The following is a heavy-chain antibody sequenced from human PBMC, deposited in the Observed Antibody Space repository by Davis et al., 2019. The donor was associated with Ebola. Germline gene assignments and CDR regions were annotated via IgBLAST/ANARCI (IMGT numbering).Heavy chain of an antibody. D-gene: IGHD1-1*01. CDR3: ARDVRGITGPSEY. Sequence: ASVKVSCKASGYTFTSYDINWVRQATGQGLEWMGWINPNSGGTNYAQKVQGRITMTTDTSTSTAYMELRSLRSDDTARYYCARDVRGITGPSEYWGQGTLVTVSS. J-gene: IGHJ4*02. CDR1: GYTFTSYD. CDR2: INPNSGGT. V-gene: IGHV1-18*01.